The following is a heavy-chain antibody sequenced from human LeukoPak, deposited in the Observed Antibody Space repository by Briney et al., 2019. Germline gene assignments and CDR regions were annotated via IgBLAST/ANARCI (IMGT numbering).Heavy chain of an antibody. CDR2: IYYSGNT. Sequence: SETLSLTCTVSGGSISTSSYYWAWIRQPPGKGLEWIGSIYYSGNTYYNSSLESRVTISVDTSDKHFSLELTSVTAADTAVCYCARPRSLAAPSSWFDPWGQGTLVIVSS. D-gene: IGHD2-15*01. J-gene: IGHJ5*02. CDR3: ARPRSLAAPSSWFDP. V-gene: IGHV4-39*01. CDR1: GGSISTSSYY.